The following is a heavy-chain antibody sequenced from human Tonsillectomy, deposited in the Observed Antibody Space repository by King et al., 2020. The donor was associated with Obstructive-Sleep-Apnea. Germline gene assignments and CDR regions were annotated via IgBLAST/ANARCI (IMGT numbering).Heavy chain of an antibody. D-gene: IGHD6-19*01. CDR3: AKRVAVVSVPGTYFDP. CDR2: ISSTPDDT. CDR1: GFTFNNYA. J-gene: IGHJ5*02. V-gene: IGHV3-23*04. Sequence: VQLVESGGGLVQPGGSLRLSCAASGFTFNNYAMGWVRQAPGKGLEWVSSISSTPDDTHYADSVKGRFTISRDNSKNTLHLHMNYLRAEDTAVYFCAKRVAVVSVPGTYFDPWGQGTLVTVSS.